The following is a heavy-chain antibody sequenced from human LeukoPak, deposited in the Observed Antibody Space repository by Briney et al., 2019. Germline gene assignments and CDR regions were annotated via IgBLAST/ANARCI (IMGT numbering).Heavy chain of an antibody. CDR1: GYTFTSYD. Sequence: ASEKVSCKASGYTFTSYDINWVRQATGQRLEWIGWMNPNSGNTDYVQQFQGRVTMTSNTSISPAHILLSGVSSEDPAVVCCARGDSSGWYLDYWGQGTLVTVSS. J-gene: IGHJ4*02. CDR2: MNPNSGNT. CDR3: ARGDSSGWYLDY. V-gene: IGHV1-8*01. D-gene: IGHD6-19*01.